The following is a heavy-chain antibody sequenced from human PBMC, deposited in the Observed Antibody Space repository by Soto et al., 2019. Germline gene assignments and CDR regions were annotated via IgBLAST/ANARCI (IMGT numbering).Heavy chain of an antibody. CDR3: ATEDWNVRAH. CDR2: IYYSGST. V-gene: IGHV4-59*12. J-gene: IGHJ4*02. D-gene: IGHD1-1*01. Sequence: SETLSLTCTVSGGSISSYYWSWIRQPPGKGLEWIGYIYYSGSTNYNPSLKGRFTISRDNAKNSLYLQMNSLRAEDTAVYYCATEDWNVRAHWGQGTLVTVSS. CDR1: GGSISSYY.